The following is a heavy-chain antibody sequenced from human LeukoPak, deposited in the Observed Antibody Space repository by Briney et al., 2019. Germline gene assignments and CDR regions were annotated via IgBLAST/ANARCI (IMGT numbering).Heavy chain of an antibody. CDR3: ARDDAAAAGTGLMNYYYGMGV. CDR1: GFTFSSYS. D-gene: IGHD6-13*01. V-gene: IGHV3-48*01. J-gene: IGHJ6*02. CDR2: ISSSSSTI. Sequence: GGSLRLSCAASGFTFSSYSMNWVRQAPGKGLEWVSYISSSSSTIYYADSVKGRFTISRDNAKNSLYLQMNSLRAEDTAVYYCARDDAAAAGTGLMNYYYGMGVWGQGTTVTVSS.